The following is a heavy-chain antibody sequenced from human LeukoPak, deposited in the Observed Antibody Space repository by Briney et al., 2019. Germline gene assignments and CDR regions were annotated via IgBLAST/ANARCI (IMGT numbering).Heavy chain of an antibody. V-gene: IGHV1-18*01. CDR2: ISAYNGNT. D-gene: IGHD3-3*01. CDR3: ARGLRITIFGEYYFDY. CDR1: GYTFTSYG. J-gene: IGHJ4*02. Sequence: ASVKVSCKASGYTFTSYGISWVRQAPGQGLEWMGWISAYNGNTNYAQKLQGRVTMTTDTSTSTAYMELRSLRSDDTAVYYCARGLRITIFGEYYFDYWGQGTLVTVSS.